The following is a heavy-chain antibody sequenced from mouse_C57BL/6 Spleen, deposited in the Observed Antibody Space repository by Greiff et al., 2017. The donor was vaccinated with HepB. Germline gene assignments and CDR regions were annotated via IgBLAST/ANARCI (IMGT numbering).Heavy chain of an antibody. V-gene: IGHV2-5*01. CDR3: AKNRDDGYSNWYFDV. Sequence: VQLQQSGPGLVQPSQSLSITCTVSGFSLTSYGVHWVRQSPGKGLEWLGVIWRGGSTDYNAAFMSRLSITKDNSKSQVFFKMNSLQADDTAIYYCAKNRDDGYSNWYFDVWGTGTTVTVSS. D-gene: IGHD2-3*01. CDR2: IWRGGST. J-gene: IGHJ1*03. CDR1: GFSLTSYG.